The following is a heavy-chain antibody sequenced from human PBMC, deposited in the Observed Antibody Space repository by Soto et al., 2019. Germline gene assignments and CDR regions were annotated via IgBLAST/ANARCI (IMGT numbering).Heavy chain of an antibody. CDR1: GYTFTGYY. CDR2: INPNSGGT. V-gene: IGHV1-2*04. CDR3: ARGAEFCSGGSCFDAFDI. J-gene: IGHJ3*02. Sequence: ASVKVSCKDSGYTFTGYYMHWVRQAPGQGHEWMGWINPNSGGTNYAQKFQGWVTMTRDTSISTAYMELSRLRSDDTAVYYCARGAEFCSGGSCFDAFDIWGQGTWSPSPQ. D-gene: IGHD2-15*01.